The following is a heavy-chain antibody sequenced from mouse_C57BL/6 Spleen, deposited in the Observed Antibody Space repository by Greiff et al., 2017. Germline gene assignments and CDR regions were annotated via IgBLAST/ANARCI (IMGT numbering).Heavy chain of an antibody. CDR3: ASWAFAY. Sequence: VQLKESGPELVKPGDSVKISCKASGYSFTGYFMNWVMQSHGQSLEWIGRINPYYGDTFYNQKFKGKATLTVDKSSSTAHMELRSLTSEDSAVYYCASWAFAYWGQGTLVTVSA. CDR2: INPYYGDT. CDR1: GYSFTGYF. V-gene: IGHV1-20*01. J-gene: IGHJ3*01.